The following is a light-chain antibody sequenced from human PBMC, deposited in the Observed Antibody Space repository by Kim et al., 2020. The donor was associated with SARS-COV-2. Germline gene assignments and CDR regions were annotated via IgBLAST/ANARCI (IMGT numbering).Light chain of an antibody. J-gene: IGLJ1*01. CDR2: EVT. CDR3: CSYAGSGTYV. CDR1: SSDVGHYNL. V-gene: IGLV2-23*02. Sequence: GQSITISCTGTSSDVGHYNLVSWYQLHPGKAPKLMIYEVTKRPAGISSRFSGSKSGNTASLTISGLQAEDEADYSCCSYAGSGTYVFGTGTKVTVL.